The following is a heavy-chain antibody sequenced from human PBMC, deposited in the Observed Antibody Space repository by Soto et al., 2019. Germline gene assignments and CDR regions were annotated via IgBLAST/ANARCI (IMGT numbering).Heavy chain of an antibody. Sequence: SVKVTCKDSGYTYTSNGSSWVRQAPGQGLEWMGWISAYNGNTNYAQKLQGRVTMTTDTSTSTAYMELRSLRSDDTAVYYCARDGNYYGLDVWGQGTTVTVSS. CDR3: ARDGNYYGLDV. CDR1: GYTYTSNG. J-gene: IGHJ6*02. V-gene: IGHV1-18*01. CDR2: ISAYNGNT.